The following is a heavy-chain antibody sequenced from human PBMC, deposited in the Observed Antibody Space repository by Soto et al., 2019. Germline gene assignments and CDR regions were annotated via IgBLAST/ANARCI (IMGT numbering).Heavy chain of an antibody. J-gene: IGHJ4*02. CDR1: GFTFSSYT. V-gene: IGHV3-21*01. D-gene: IGHD2-21*02. CDR3: ARGDVVVLTATSNFDY. Sequence: EVQLVESGGGLVKPGGSLRLSCAASGFTFSSYTMRWVRQAPGKGLEWVASISSSYYIRYEDSVKGRFIISRDHAENSLYLEMNSLRAEDTAVYYCARGDVVVLTATSNFDYWCQGTLVTVSS. CDR2: ISSSYYI.